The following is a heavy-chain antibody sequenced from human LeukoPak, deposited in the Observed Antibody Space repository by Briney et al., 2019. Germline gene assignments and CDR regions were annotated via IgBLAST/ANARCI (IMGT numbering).Heavy chain of an antibody. Sequence: GRSLRLSCAASGFTFSSYSMNWVRQAPGKGLEWVSSISSSSSYIYYADSVKGRFTISRDNAKNSLYLQMNSLRAEDTAVYYCARTGDLNWFDPWGQGTLVTVSS. CDR3: ARTGDLNWFDP. CDR2: ISSSSSYI. J-gene: IGHJ5*02. CDR1: GFTFSSYS. V-gene: IGHV3-21*01. D-gene: IGHD7-27*01.